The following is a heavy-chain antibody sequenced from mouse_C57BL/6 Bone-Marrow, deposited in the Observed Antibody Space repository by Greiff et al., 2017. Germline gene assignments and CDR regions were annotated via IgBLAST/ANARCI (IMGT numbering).Heavy chain of an antibody. J-gene: IGHJ4*01. V-gene: IGHV5-4*01. CDR1: GFTFSSYA. D-gene: IGHD1-1*01. CDR2: ISDGGSYT. CDR3: ARVLRRVYYAMDY. Sequence: EVQLQESGGGLVKPGGSLKLSCAASGFTFSSYAMSWVRQTPEKRLEWVATISDGGSYTYYPDNVKGRFTISRDNAKNNLYLQMSNLKSEDTAMYYCARVLRRVYYAMDYWGQGTSVTVSS.